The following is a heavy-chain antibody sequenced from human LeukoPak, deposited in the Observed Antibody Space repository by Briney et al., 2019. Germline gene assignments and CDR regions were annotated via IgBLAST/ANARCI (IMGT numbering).Heavy chain of an antibody. CDR2: IKQDGSEK. Sequence: PGGSLRLSCAASGFTFSSYWMSWVRQAPGKGLEWVANIKQDGSEKYYVDSVKGRFTISRDNAKNSLYLQMNSLRAEDTAVYYCARRTYSSGWYFDASDIWGQGTMVTVSS. D-gene: IGHD6-19*01. J-gene: IGHJ3*02. V-gene: IGHV3-7*01. CDR1: GFTFSSYW. CDR3: ARRTYSSGWYFDASDI.